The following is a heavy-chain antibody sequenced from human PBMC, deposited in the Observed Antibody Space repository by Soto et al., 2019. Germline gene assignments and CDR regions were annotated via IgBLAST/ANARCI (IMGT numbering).Heavy chain of an antibody. J-gene: IGHJ6*02. CDR2: IYYSGST. V-gene: IGHV4-59*01. CDR1: GGSISSYY. D-gene: IGHD3-3*01. Sequence: SSETLSLTCTVSGGSISSYYWSWIRQPPGKGLEWIGYIYYSGSTNYNPSLKSRVTISVDTSKNQFSLKLSSVTAADTAVYYCARDRAYYDFLCGYPPYYYYGMDVWGQGTTVTVSS. CDR3: ARDRAYYDFLCGYPPYYYYGMDV.